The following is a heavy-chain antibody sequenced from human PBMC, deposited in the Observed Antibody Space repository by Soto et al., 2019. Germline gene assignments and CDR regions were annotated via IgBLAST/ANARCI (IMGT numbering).Heavy chain of an antibody. V-gene: IGHV3-23*01. D-gene: IGHD2-15*01. CDR1: GFTFSFSG. CDR2: ISGRGSL. CDR3: ARDLGSGPGFDY. J-gene: IGHJ4*02. Sequence: PGGSLRLSCAASGFTFSFSGMSWVRQAPGKGLEWVAGISGRGSLYYADSVKGRFTISRNNPKNTLYLQMNSLRAEDTAVYYCARDLGSGPGFDYWGQGTLVTVSS.